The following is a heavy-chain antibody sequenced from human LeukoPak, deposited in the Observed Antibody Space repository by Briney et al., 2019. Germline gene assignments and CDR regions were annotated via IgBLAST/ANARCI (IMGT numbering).Heavy chain of an antibody. CDR1: GGSISSGSYY. CDR3: ARGGYYGSGNDFRFDP. Sequence: PSQTLSLTCTVSGGSISSGSYYWSWIRQPAGKGLEWIGRIYTSGSTNYKPSLKSRITISVDTSKNQFSLKLSSVSAADTVVYYCARGGYYGSGNDFRFDPWGQGTLVTVSS. V-gene: IGHV4-61*02. J-gene: IGHJ5*02. D-gene: IGHD3-10*01. CDR2: IYTSGST.